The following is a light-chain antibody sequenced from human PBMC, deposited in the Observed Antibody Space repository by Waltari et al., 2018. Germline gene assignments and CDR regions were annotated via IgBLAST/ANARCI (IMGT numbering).Light chain of an antibody. CDR1: QSITNS. CDR2: GAS. CDR3: QQYKSYKT. Sequence: DIQMTQSPSTLSASVGDTVIISCRASQSITNSLAGYQQKPGKAPDVRVYGASNLESGVPSRFSGSGSGTEFTLTISSLQPDDFATYYCQQYKSYKTFGQGTRVEIK. J-gene: IGKJ1*01. V-gene: IGKV1-5*03.